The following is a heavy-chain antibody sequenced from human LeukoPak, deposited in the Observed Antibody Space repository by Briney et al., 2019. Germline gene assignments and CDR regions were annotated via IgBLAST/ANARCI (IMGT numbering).Heavy chain of an antibody. CDR2: IYPGDSDT. CDR1: GYSFTSYW. J-gene: IGHJ3*02. CDR3: ARPYYYDSSGYLQGAFDI. D-gene: IGHD3-22*01. V-gene: IGHV5-51*01. Sequence: GESLKISCKGSGYSFTSYWIGWVRQMPGKGLEWMGIIYPGDSDTRYSPSFQGQVTISADKSISTAYLQWSSLKASDTAMYYCARPYYYDSSGYLQGAFDIWGQGTMVTVSS.